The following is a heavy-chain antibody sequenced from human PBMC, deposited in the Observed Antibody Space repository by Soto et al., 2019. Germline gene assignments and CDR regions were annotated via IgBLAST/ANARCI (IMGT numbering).Heavy chain of an antibody. CDR3: ARPFLVRGIIGF. D-gene: IGHD3-10*01. CDR2: INPKSGCT. V-gene: IGHV1-2*02. J-gene: IGHJ4*02. Sequence: ASVKVSCKASGYTFTGYYIHWVRQAPGQGLEWMGWINPKSGCTKYAQKFQGRVTMTRDTSITTAYMELSRLTSDDTAVYYCARPFLVRGIIGFWGQGSLVTVSS. CDR1: GYTFTGYY.